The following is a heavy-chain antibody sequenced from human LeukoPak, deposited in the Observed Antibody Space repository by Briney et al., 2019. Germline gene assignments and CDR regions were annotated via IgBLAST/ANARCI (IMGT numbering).Heavy chain of an antibody. V-gene: IGHV4-4*02. CDR1: GGSISSSNW. CDR2: IYHSGST. Sequence: PSGTLSLTCAVSGGSISSSNWWSWVRQPPGKGLEWIGEIYHSGSTNYNPSLKSRVTISVDKSKNQFSLKLSSVTAADTAVYYCARGGSSSWYSGAFDIWGQGTMVTVSS. D-gene: IGHD6-13*01. J-gene: IGHJ3*02. CDR3: ARGGSSSWYSGAFDI.